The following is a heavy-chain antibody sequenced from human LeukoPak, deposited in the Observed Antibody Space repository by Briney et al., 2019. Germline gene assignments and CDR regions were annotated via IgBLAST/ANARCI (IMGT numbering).Heavy chain of an antibody. D-gene: IGHD1-14*01. J-gene: IGHJ4*02. Sequence: GASVKVSCKASGYSFTGYYIHWVRQAPGQGPEWMGRIDPNSGGTNSAQKFQARVTLTRDTSIATVYMELSSLRSNDTAVYYCARDQARTTTGYLYMNYWGQGTLVTVSS. CDR2: IDPNSGGT. CDR3: ARDQARTTTGYLYMNY. CDR1: GYSFTGYY. V-gene: IGHV1-2*06.